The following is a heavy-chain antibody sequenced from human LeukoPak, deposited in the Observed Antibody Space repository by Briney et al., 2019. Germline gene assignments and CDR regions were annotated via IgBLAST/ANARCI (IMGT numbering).Heavy chain of an antibody. CDR2: IYYSGST. CDR1: GGSISSYY. V-gene: IGHV4-59*01. D-gene: IGHD6-19*01. Sequence: SETLSLICTVSGGSISSYYWSWIRQPPGKGLECIGYIYYSGSTNYNPSLKTRVTISVDTSKKQFTLKLSSVAAADTPVYYLARVRSSGWGKGFDYWGQGTLVTVSS. J-gene: IGHJ4*02. CDR3: ARVRSSGWGKGFDY.